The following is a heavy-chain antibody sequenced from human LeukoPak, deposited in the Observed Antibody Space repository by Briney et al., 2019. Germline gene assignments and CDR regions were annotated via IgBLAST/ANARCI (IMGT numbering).Heavy chain of an antibody. CDR3: AKRGPGSGWYYFDC. CDR1: GFTFSSCA. CDR2: ISGSGGSA. J-gene: IGHJ4*02. V-gene: IGHV3-23*01. D-gene: IGHD6-19*01. Sequence: PGGSLRLSCAASGFTFSSCAMSWVRQAPGKGLEWVSGISGSGGSASYADSVKGRFTISRDNSKNTLYLQMNSLRAEDTAVYYCAKRGPGSGWYYFDCWGQGTLATVSS.